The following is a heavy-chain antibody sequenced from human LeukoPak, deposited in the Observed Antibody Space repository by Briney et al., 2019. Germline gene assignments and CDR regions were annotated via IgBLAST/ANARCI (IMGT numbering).Heavy chain of an antibody. J-gene: IGHJ4*02. V-gene: IGHV3-30*03. Sequence: GSLRLSCAASGFTFSSYGMHWVRQAPGKGLEWVAVISYDGSNKYYADSVKGRFTISRDNSKNTLYLQMDSLRAEDTAVYYCAPSLSSGGITGTTWGSVPFDYWGQGTLVTVSS. CDR3: APSLSSGGITGTTWGSVPFDY. D-gene: IGHD1-20*01. CDR1: GFTFSSYG. CDR2: ISYDGSNK.